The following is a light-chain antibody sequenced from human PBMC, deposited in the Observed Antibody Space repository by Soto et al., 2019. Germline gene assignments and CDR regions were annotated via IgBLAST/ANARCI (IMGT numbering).Light chain of an antibody. CDR2: DVS. V-gene: IGLV2-11*01. J-gene: IGLJ2*01. CDR3: CSYAGSLV. CDR1: SSDVGGYNY. Sequence: QSALTQPRSVSGSPGQSVTISCTGTSSDVGGYNYVSWYQQHPGKAPKLMIYDVSKRPSGLPDRFSGSKSGNTASLTISGLQAEDEAYYYCCSYAGSLVFGGGTKLTVL.